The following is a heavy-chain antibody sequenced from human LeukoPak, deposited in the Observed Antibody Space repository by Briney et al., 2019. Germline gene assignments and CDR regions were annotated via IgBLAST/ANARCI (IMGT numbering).Heavy chain of an antibody. CDR3: ERVASIEARPRFDY. CDR2: IYYSGST. CDR1: GGSISSYY. V-gene: IGHV4-59*01. D-gene: IGHD6-6*01. Sequence: SETLSLTCTVSGGSISSYYWSWIRQPPGKGLEGMGYIYYSGSTNYNPSLKSRVTISVDTSKNQFSLKLSSVTAADTAVYYCERVASIEARPRFDYWGQGTLVTVSS. J-gene: IGHJ4*02.